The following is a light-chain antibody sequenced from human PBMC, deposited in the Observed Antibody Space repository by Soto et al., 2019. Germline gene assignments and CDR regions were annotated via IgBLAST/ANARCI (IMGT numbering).Light chain of an antibody. V-gene: IGLV2-8*01. Sequence: QAVLTQPPSASGSPGQSVTISCTGTSSDVGGYNYVSWYQQHPGKAPKLMIYEVSKRPSGVPDRFSGSKSGNTASLTVSGLQAEDEADYYYSSDAGSNNVVFGGGTKVTVL. CDR2: EVS. CDR3: SSDAGSNNVV. CDR1: SSDVGGYNY. J-gene: IGLJ2*01.